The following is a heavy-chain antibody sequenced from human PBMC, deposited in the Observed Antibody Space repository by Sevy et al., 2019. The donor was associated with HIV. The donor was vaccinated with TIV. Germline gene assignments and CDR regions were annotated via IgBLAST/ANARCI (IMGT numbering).Heavy chain of an antibody. J-gene: IGHJ6*02. D-gene: IGHD3-3*01. Sequence: GGSLRLSCSGSGFTLSNSAMNWVRQTPGKGLKYVSAISSDGVSTYYTYSVRGRFTISRDNSKNTLYLQMSSLRVEDTAVYYCVKDPDYNFWRGDYGMDVWGQGTTVTVSS. V-gene: IGHV3-64D*06. CDR1: GFTLSNSA. CDR2: ISSDGVST. CDR3: VKDPDYNFWRGDYGMDV.